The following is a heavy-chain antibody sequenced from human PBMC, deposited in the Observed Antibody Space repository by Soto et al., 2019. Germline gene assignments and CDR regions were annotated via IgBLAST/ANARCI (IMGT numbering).Heavy chain of an antibody. J-gene: IGHJ4*02. CDR3: ASHPLNWSDADS. CDR1: GYTFIGYN. Sequence: ASVKVSCKASGYTFIGYNLHWVRQAPGQGLEWMGWINPNTGGTKYAEKFQGRVTMTRDTPTTTVYMEVRRLTAADTGVYYCASHPLNWSDADSWGQGVLVTVSS. CDR2: INPNTGGT. D-gene: IGHD1-1*01. V-gene: IGHV1-2*02.